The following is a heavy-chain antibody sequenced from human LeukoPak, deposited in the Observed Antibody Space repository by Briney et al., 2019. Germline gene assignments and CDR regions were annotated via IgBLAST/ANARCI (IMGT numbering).Heavy chain of an antibody. CDR3: ARGHRNFDY. J-gene: IGHJ4*02. D-gene: IGHD5-24*01. Sequence: SETLSLTCTVSGGAISSGSYYWSWIRQPPGKGLEWIGEINHSGSTNYNPSLKSRVTISVDTSKNQFSLKLSSVTAADTAVYYCARGHRNFDYWGQGTLVTVSS. CDR1: GGAISSGSYY. CDR2: INHSGST. V-gene: IGHV4-39*07.